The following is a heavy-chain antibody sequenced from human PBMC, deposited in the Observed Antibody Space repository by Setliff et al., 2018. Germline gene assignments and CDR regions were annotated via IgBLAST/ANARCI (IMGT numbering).Heavy chain of an antibody. Sequence: SETLSLTCTVSGGSVNDYYWSWIRRPPGKGLEWIGYSYYLGATKYTPSLKGRVSISVDTAENQVSLKLISVTAADTAVYYCARANKKLDYYYYYYMDVWGKGTTVTVSS. V-gene: IGHV4-59*02. CDR1: GGSVNDYY. J-gene: IGHJ6*03. CDR2: SYYLGAT. CDR3: ARANKKLDYYYYYYMDV. D-gene: IGHD1-1*01.